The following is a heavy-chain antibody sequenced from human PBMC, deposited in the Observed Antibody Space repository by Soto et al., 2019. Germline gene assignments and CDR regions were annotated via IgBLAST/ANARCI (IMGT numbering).Heavy chain of an antibody. CDR1: GGTFSSYA. D-gene: IGHD6-13*01. V-gene: IGHV1-69*13. Sequence: ASVKVSCKASGGTFSSYAISWVRQAPGQGLEWMGGIIPIFGTANYAQKFQGRVTITADESTSTAYMELSSLRSEDTAVYYCARDRQAAGMDDYWGQGTLVTVSS. CDR3: ARDRQAAGMDDY. CDR2: IIPIFGTA. J-gene: IGHJ4*02.